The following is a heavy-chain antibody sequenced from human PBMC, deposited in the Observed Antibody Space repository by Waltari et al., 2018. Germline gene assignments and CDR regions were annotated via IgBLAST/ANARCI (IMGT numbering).Heavy chain of an antibody. CDR1: GDTLRYYA. D-gene: IGHD5-12*01. J-gene: IGHJ6*03. CDR3: ARDVPRMNSGSDLDYYFYYMDV. V-gene: IGHV1-69*01. CDR2: INPMLRTA. Sequence: QVQLVQSEAEGKKPGSSVKVSCKASGDTLRYYAIKWVRQAPGHGLEWMGGINPMLRTANSEQKFQGRVTITADESTSTVYMELSNLRSDDTAVYYCARDVPRMNSGSDLDYYFYYMDVWGKGTTVTVSS.